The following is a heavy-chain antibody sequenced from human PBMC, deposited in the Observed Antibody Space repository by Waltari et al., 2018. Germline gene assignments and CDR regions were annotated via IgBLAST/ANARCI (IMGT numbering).Heavy chain of an antibody. V-gene: IGHV3-7*01. Sequence: EVQLVESGGGLVQPGGSLRPSCGASGFTFSRYWMSWVRRIPGKGLEWVANINYDGSQKYYVDSVKGRFTIFRDNAKNSVYLQMNSLRVEDTAVYYCAKSRGFEYWGQGTLITVSS. J-gene: IGHJ4*02. CDR3: AKSRGFEY. D-gene: IGHD2-2*01. CDR2: INYDGSQK. CDR1: GFTFSRYW.